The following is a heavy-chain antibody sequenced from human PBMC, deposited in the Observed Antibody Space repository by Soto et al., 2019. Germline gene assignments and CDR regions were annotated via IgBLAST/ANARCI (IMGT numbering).Heavy chain of an antibody. D-gene: IGHD6-6*01. CDR2: IYYSGST. CDR1: GGSISSYY. J-gene: IGHJ5*02. CDR3: ARDQYSSSSWFDP. V-gene: IGHV4-59*01. Sequence: SETLSLTCTVSGGSISSYYWSWIRQPPGKGLEWIGYIYYSGSTNYNPSLKSRVTISVDTSKNQFSLKLSSVTAADTAVYYCARDQYSSSSWFDPWGQGTLVTVS.